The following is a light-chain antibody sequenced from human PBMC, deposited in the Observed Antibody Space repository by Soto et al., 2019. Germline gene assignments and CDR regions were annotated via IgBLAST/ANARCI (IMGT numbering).Light chain of an antibody. J-gene: IGKJ1*01. CDR1: QRISTN. V-gene: IGKV3-20*01. CDR3: QQYDSSPRT. Sequence: EIVMTQSPATLSVSPGERATLSCRASQRISTNLAWYQRKPGQTPRLLIYGASSRATGIPDRFSGSGSGTDFTLTISRLEPEDFAVYYCQQYDSSPRTFGQGTKVDIK. CDR2: GAS.